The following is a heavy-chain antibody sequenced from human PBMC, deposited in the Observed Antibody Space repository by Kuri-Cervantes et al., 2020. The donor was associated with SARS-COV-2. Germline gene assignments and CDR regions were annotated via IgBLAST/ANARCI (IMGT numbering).Heavy chain of an antibody. J-gene: IGHJ6*03. Sequence: ASVKVSCKASGGTFSSYTISWVRQAPGQGLEWMGWISAYNGNTNFAQRFQDRVTLTTDTSTSTAYMELSSLRSEDTAVYYCARANWGSNYYYYMDVWGKGTTVTVSS. D-gene: IGHD7-27*01. V-gene: IGHV1-18*01. CDR3: ARANWGSNYYYYMDV. CDR2: ISAYNGNT. CDR1: GGTFSSYT.